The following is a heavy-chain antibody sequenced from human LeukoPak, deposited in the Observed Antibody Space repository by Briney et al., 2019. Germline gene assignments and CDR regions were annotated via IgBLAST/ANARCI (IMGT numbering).Heavy chain of an antibody. J-gene: IGHJ4*02. Sequence: GGPLRLSCAASGFTFSSYAMSWVRQAPGKGLECVSSVNGGGGDTYYADSVKGRFAISRDNSKNTLYLQMNSLRAEDTAVYYCATHHYDSSGSIGYLHYWGQGTLVTVSS. CDR2: VNGGGGDT. CDR3: ATHHYDSSGSIGYLHY. D-gene: IGHD3-22*01. V-gene: IGHV3-23*01. CDR1: GFTFSSYA.